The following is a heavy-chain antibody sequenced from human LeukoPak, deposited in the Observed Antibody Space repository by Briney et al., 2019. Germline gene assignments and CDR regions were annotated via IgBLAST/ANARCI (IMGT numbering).Heavy chain of an antibody. J-gene: IGHJ6*03. Sequence: SSVKVSCKASGGTFSSYAISWVRQAPGQGLEWMGEIIPIFGTANYAQKFQGRVTITADESTSTAYMELSSLRSEDTAVYYCARGSYDFWSGYPARYYYYYMDVWGKGTTVTVSS. CDR1: GGTFSSYA. CDR2: IIPIFGTA. V-gene: IGHV1-69*01. CDR3: ARGSYDFWSGYPARYYYYYMDV. D-gene: IGHD3-3*01.